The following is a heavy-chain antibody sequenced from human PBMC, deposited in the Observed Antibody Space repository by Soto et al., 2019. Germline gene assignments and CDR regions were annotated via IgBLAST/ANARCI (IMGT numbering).Heavy chain of an antibody. CDR3: AGGIIWFGGGVMDV. CDR1: GGSFSGYY. D-gene: IGHD3-10*01. Sequence: QVQLQQWGAGLLKPSETLSLTCAVYGGSFSGYYWSWIRQPPGKGLEWIGEINHSGSTNYNPSLKSRVTISVETSKNQCSREVRSGAAADPAVDYCAGGIIWFGGGVMDVWGQGTTVTVSS. V-gene: IGHV4-34*01. CDR2: INHSGST. J-gene: IGHJ6*02.